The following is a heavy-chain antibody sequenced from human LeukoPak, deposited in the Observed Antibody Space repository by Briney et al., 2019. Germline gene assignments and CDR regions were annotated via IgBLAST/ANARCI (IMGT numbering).Heavy chain of an antibody. CDR3: ARGYCSSTSCYSDY. Sequence: SETLSLTCTVSGGSISSSSYYWGWIRQPPGRGLEWIGSIYYSGSTYYNPSLKSRVTISVDTSKNQFSLKLSSVTAADTAVYYCARGYCSSTSCYSDYWGQGTLVTVSS. D-gene: IGHD2-2*01. V-gene: IGHV4-39*01. CDR2: IYYSGST. J-gene: IGHJ4*02. CDR1: GGSISSSSYY.